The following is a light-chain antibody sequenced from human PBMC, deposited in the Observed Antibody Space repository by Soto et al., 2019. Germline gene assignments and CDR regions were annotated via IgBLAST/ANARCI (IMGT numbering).Light chain of an antibody. Sequence: QSALTQPPSASGSPGQSVAISCTGTSSDVGGYNYVSWYQQHPGKAPKLMIYEVNKRPSGVPDRFSGSKSGNTASLTISGLQAEDEADYYCASYTNISTLLFGGGTKLTVL. CDR1: SSDVGGYNY. J-gene: IGLJ2*01. V-gene: IGLV2-8*01. CDR2: EVN. CDR3: ASYTNISTLL.